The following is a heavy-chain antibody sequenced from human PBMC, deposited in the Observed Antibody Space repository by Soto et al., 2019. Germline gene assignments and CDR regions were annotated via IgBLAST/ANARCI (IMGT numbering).Heavy chain of an antibody. CDR2: IYYSGST. CDR3: ARVSGAPPAYYYDSSGGGLFDY. J-gene: IGHJ4*02. V-gene: IGHV4-59*01. Sequence: SETLSLTCTVSGGSISSYYWSWIRQPPGKGLEWIGYIYYSGSTNYNPSLKSRVTISVDTSKNQFSLKLSSVTAADTAVYYCARVSGAPPAYYYDSSGGGLFDYWGQGTLVTVSS. CDR1: GGSISSYY. D-gene: IGHD3-22*01.